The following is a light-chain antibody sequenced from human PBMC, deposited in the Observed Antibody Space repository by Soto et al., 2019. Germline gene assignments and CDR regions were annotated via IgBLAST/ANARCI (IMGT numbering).Light chain of an antibody. V-gene: IGKV1-39*01. Sequence: IQMTQSPSSLSASVGYRVSITLRASQSIGTFLNWYQQKPGEAPNLLIHTSFTLYSGVPSRFSGTGSGTDFTLTISSLQPEDFATYFCQQAFSAEWTFGQGTKVDIK. CDR2: TSF. CDR1: QSIGTF. J-gene: IGKJ1*01. CDR3: QQAFSAEWT.